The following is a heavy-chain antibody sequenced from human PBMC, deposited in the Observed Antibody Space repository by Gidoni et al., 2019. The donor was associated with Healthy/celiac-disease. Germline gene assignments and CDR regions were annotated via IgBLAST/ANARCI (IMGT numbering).Heavy chain of an antibody. J-gene: IGHJ5*02. V-gene: IGHV7-4-1*02. CDR3: ARDVSYCSGGSCYSGVYNWFDP. D-gene: IGHD2-15*01. CDR1: GYTFTSYA. Sequence: QVQLVQSGSELKKPGASVKVSCKAAGYTFTSYAMNWVRQAPGQGLEWMGWINTNTGNPTYAQGFTGRFVFSLDTSVSTAYLQISSLKAEDTAVYYCARDVSYCSGGSCYSGVYNWFDPWGQGTLVTVSS. CDR2: INTNTGNP.